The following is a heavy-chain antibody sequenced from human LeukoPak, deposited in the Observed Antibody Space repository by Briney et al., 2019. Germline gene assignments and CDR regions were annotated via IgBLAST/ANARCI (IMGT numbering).Heavy chain of an antibody. V-gene: IGHV1-18*04. CDR1: GYTFTGYY. J-gene: IGHJ5*02. Sequence: RASVKVSCKASGYTFTGYYMHWVRQAPGQGLEWMGWISAYNGNTNYAQKLQGRVTMTTDTSTSTAYMELRSLRSDDTAVYYCARDRKLVLGRWFDPWGQGTLVTVSS. D-gene: IGHD6-13*01. CDR2: ISAYNGNT. CDR3: ARDRKLVLGRWFDP.